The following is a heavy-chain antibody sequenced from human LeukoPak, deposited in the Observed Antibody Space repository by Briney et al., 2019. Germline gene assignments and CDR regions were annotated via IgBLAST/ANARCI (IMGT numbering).Heavy chain of an antibody. CDR3: ARSTYYYDSSRLFDY. D-gene: IGHD3-22*01. CDR2: IYPADSDT. CDR1: GYSFTNYW. V-gene: IGHV5-51*01. J-gene: IGHJ4*02. Sequence: GESLKISCKGSGYSFTNYWIGWVRQMPGKGLEWMGIIYPADSDTRYSPSFQGQVTISADKSISTAYLQWSSLKASDTAMYYCARSTYYYDSSRLFDYWGQGTLVTVSS.